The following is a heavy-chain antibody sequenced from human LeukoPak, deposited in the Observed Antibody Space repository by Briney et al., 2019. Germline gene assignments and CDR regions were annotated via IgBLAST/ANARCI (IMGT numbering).Heavy chain of an antibody. J-gene: IGHJ6*02. CDR2: INPKTGDT. V-gene: IGHV1-2*02. Sequence: ASVKVSCKASGYTFIGQYLYWARQTPGLGLEWMGWINPKTGDTDSAQNFQGRVTMTRDTSVSTVYMELSRLTSDDTAVYYCARGYYGMDLWGQGTTVTASS. CDR1: GYTFIGQY. CDR3: ARGYYGMDL.